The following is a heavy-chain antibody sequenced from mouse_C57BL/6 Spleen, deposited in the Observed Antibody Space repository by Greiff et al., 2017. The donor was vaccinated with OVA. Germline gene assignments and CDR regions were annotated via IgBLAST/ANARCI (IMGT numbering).Heavy chain of an antibody. Sequence: VKLMESGPGLVAPSQSLSITCTVSGFSLTSYGVSWVRQPPGKGLEWLGVIWGDGSTNYHSALISRLSISKDNSKSQVFLKLNSLQTDDTATYYCAKGEIYYDYDGRLRVYAMDYWGQGTSVTVSS. CDR3: AKGEIYYDYDGRLRVYAMDY. CDR1: GFSLTSYG. J-gene: IGHJ4*01. CDR2: IWGDGST. V-gene: IGHV2-3*01. D-gene: IGHD2-4*01.